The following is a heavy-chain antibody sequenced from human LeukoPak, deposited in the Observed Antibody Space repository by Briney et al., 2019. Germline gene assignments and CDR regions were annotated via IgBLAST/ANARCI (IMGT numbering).Heavy chain of an antibody. J-gene: IGHJ5*02. CDR3: ARQDSWGYYDSSGYWFDP. CDR1: GGSISSSSYY. D-gene: IGHD3-22*01. CDR2: IYYSGST. Sequence: SETLSLTCTVSGGSISSSSYYWGWIRQPPGKGLEWIGSIYYSGSTYYNPSLKSRVTISVDTSKNQFSLKLSSVTAADTAVYYCARQDSWGYYDSSGYWFDPWGQGTLVTVSS. V-gene: IGHV4-39*01.